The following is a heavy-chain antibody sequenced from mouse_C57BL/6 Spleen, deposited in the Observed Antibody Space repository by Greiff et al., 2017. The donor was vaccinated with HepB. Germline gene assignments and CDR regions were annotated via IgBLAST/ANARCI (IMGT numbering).Heavy chain of an antibody. D-gene: IGHD1-1*01. CDR3: ARGGGSSLRDFDY. V-gene: IGHV1-66*01. CDR1: GCSFTSYY. Sequence: QVQLQQSGPELVKPGASVKISCKASGCSFTSYYIHWVKQRPGQGLEWIGWIYPGSGNTKYNEKFKGKATLTADTSSSTAYMQLSSLTSEDSAVYYCARGGGSSLRDFDYWGQGTTLTVSS. J-gene: IGHJ2*01. CDR2: IYPGSGNT.